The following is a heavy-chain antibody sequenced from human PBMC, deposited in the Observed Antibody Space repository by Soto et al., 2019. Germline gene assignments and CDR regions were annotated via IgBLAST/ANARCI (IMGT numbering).Heavy chain of an antibody. CDR3: ARGYCSSTSCYPVPWFDP. D-gene: IGHD2-2*01. CDR1: GFTVSSNY. CDR2: IYSGGST. J-gene: IGHJ5*02. Sequence: PGGSLRLSCAASGFTVSSNYMSWVRQAPGKGLEWVSVIYSGGSTYYADSVKGRFTISRGNSKNTLYLQMNSLRAEDTAVYYCARGYCSSTSCYPVPWFDPWGQGTLVTVSS. V-gene: IGHV3-53*01.